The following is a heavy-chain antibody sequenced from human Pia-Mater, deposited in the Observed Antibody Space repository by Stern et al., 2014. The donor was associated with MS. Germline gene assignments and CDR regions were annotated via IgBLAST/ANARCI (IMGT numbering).Heavy chain of an antibody. CDR1: GFTFSSYG. D-gene: IGHD3-22*01. CDR2: IWYDGSNK. V-gene: IGHV3-33*01. J-gene: IGHJ4*02. Sequence: QVQLVESGGGVVQPGRYLRLSCAASGFTFSSYGMHWVRQAPGKGLEWVAVIWYDGSNKYYADSVKGRFTISRDNSKNTLYLQMNSLRAEDTAVYYCARGLGTYDSSGYWVFDYWGQGTLVTVSS. CDR3: ARGLGTYDSSGYWVFDY.